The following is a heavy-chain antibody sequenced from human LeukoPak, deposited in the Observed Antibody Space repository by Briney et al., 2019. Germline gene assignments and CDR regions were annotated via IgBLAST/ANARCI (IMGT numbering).Heavy chain of an antibody. CDR1: GFTFSSYW. V-gene: IGHV3-30*18. CDR3: AKDQVGGWYFDL. Sequence: GGSLRLSCATSGFTFSSYWMHWVRQAPGKGLEWVAVISYDGSNKYYADSVKGRFTISRDNSKNTLYLQMNSLRAEDTAVYYCAKDQVGGWYFDLWGRGTLVTVSS. CDR2: ISYDGSNK. D-gene: IGHD2-15*01. J-gene: IGHJ2*01.